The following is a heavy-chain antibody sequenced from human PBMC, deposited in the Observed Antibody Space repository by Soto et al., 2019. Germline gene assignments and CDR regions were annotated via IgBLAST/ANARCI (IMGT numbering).Heavy chain of an antibody. Sequence: EVQLLESGGGLVQPGGSLRLSCAASGFTFSSYAMSWVRQAPGKGLEWVSAISGSGGSTYYADSVKGRFTISRDNSKNTLYLQMNILRAADTAVYYCAKDINCGVVIIWVSAFDIWGQGTMVTVSS. CDR1: GFTFSSYA. CDR3: AKDINCGVVIIWVSAFDI. J-gene: IGHJ3*02. CDR2: ISGSGGST. D-gene: IGHD3-3*01. V-gene: IGHV3-23*01.